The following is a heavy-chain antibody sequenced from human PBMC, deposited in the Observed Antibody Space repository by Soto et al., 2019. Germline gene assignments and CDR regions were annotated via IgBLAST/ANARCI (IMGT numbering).Heavy chain of an antibody. V-gene: IGHV1-18*01. CDR1: GYTFTSYG. Sequence: GASVKVSCKASGYTFTSYGISWVRQAPGQGLEWMGWISAYNGNTNYAQKLQGRVTMTTDTSTSTAYMELRSLRSDDTAVYYCARVYGYSNHEYDAFVIWGQGTMVTVSS. CDR2: ISAYNGNT. J-gene: IGHJ3*02. CDR3: ARVYGYSNHEYDAFVI. D-gene: IGHD4-4*01.